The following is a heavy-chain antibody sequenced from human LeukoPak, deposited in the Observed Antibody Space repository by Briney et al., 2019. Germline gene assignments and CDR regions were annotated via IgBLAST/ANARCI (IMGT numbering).Heavy chain of an antibody. Sequence: SETLSLTCTVSGDSISSYYWSWIRQPPGKGLEWIGYIYYSGSTNYNPSLKSRVTISVDTSKNQFSLKLSSVTAADTAVYYCASWANYYDSSGYRHGAFDIWGQGTMVTVSS. CDR3: ASWANYYDSSGYRHGAFDI. D-gene: IGHD3-22*01. V-gene: IGHV4-59*01. CDR2: IYYSGST. J-gene: IGHJ3*02. CDR1: GDSISSYY.